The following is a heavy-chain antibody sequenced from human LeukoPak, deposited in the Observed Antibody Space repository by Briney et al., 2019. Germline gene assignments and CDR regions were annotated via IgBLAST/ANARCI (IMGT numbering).Heavy chain of an antibody. CDR3: ARDGLSGIAAAPLDY. CDR2: INQGGSGK. D-gene: IGHD6-13*01. CDR1: GFPFSNYW. J-gene: IGHJ4*02. V-gene: IGHV3-7*03. Sequence: GGSLRLSCVASGFPFSNYWMTWVRQAPGKGLEWVANINQGGSGKYYVDSVKGRFTISRDNAKNSLYLQINSLRAEDTAVYFCARDGLSGIAAAPLDYWGQGTLVTVSS.